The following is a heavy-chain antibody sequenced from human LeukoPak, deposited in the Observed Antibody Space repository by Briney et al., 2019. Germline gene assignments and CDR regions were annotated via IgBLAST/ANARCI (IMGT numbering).Heavy chain of an antibody. CDR1: GFTFSSYA. Sequence: GGSLRLPCAASGFTFSSYAMSWVRQAPGKGLEWASAISGSGGSTYYADSVKGRFTISRDNSKNTLYLQMNSLRAEDTAVYYCAKDSTKLLWFGEFDYWGQGTLVTVSS. V-gene: IGHV3-23*01. J-gene: IGHJ4*02. CDR3: AKDSTKLLWFGEFDY. D-gene: IGHD3-10*01. CDR2: ISGSGGST.